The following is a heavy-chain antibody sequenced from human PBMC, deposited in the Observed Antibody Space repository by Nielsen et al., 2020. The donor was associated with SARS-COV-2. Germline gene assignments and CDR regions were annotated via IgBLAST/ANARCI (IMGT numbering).Heavy chain of an antibody. V-gene: IGHV4-59*01. D-gene: IGHD2/OR15-2a*01. Sequence: SETLSLTCTVPSVSIRSNYWSWIRQSPGKGLEWIGYISNSGRPTYNPSLKSRVTISVDPSKDQFSLNVNSVTAADTAVYYCARDGGTFGTDFWGQGTLISVSS. CDR3: ARDGGTFGTDF. J-gene: IGHJ4*02. CDR2: ISNSGRP. CDR1: SVSIRSNY.